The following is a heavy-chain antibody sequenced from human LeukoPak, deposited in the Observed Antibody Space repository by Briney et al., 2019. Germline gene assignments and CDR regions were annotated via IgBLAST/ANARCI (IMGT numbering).Heavy chain of an antibody. J-gene: IGHJ4*02. Sequence: GRSLRLSCAASGFTFGSYGMHWVRQAPGKGLEWVAVLWYDGSNKYYADSVKGRFIISRDNSKDTLYLQMNSLRVEDTAVYYCAKSGRNWAYLEYWGQGTLVTVSS. V-gene: IGHV3-33*06. D-gene: IGHD7-27*01. CDR2: LWYDGSNK. CDR1: GFTFGSYG. CDR3: AKSGRNWAYLEY.